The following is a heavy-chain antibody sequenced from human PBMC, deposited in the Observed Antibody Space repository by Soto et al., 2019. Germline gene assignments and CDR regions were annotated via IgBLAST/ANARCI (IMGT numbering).Heavy chain of an antibody. CDR1: GFTFSNSA. CDR3: AKDATRSDGWYYFDY. D-gene: IGHD6-19*01. CDR2: ISNNGGSA. Sequence: EVQLLESGGGLVRPGGSLRLSCAASGFTFSNSAMNWVRQAPGKGLEWVSLISNNGGSASHADSVQGRFIISRDNSINTLYLQMNSLRAEDTAIYYCAKDATRSDGWYYFDYWGQGTLVTVSS. V-gene: IGHV3-23*01. J-gene: IGHJ4*02.